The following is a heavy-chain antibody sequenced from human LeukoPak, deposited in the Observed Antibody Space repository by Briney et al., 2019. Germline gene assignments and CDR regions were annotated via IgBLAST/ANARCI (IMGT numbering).Heavy chain of an antibody. V-gene: IGHV3-74*01. Sequence: GGSLRLSCAASGFTFSTYWMHWVRQAPGKGLVWVSHIKIDGSSTTYADSVKGRFTISRDNAKNTLYLQMNSLRAEDTAVYYCAKFGGDYVNWGQGTLVTVSS. J-gene: IGHJ4*02. D-gene: IGHD4-17*01. CDR3: AKFGGDYVN. CDR1: GFTFSTYW. CDR2: IKIDGSST.